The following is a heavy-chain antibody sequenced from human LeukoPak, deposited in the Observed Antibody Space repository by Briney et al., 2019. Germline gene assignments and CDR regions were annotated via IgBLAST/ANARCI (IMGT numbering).Heavy chain of an antibody. J-gene: IGHJ4*02. CDR3: AGGLQWLAHDC. Sequence: ASETLSLTCTVSGDSISSLYWSWIRQPPGKRLEWIGSTYNSGSTNYNPSLKSRVIISVDTSKNQLSLKLNSMTAADTAMYYCAGGLQWLAHDCWGQGTLVTVSS. CDR1: GDSISSLY. D-gene: IGHD6-19*01. CDR2: TYNSGST. V-gene: IGHV4-59*08.